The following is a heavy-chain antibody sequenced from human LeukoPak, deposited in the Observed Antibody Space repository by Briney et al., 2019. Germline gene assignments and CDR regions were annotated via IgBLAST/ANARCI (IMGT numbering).Heavy chain of an antibody. V-gene: IGHV3-21*01. Sequence: GGSLRLSCAASGFTFSSYAMSWVRQAPGKGLEWVSSISSNSEYTYYADSVKGRFTISRDNAKKSLYLQMNSLRAEDTAMYYCARVEVITPPDHWGQGTPVTVSS. J-gene: IGHJ4*02. D-gene: IGHD4-23*01. CDR2: ISSNSEYT. CDR3: ARVEVITPPDH. CDR1: GFTFSSYA.